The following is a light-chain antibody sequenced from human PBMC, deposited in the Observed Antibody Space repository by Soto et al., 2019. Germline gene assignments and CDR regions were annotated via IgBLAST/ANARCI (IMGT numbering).Light chain of an antibody. Sequence: DIPMTQSPSSLSASVGDRVTITCRASQGISNYLAWYQQKPGKVPKLLIYAASTLHSGVPSRFSGSGSGTDFTLTISSLQPEDVATYYCQKYNSAPQTFGQGTKVEIK. CDR2: AAS. V-gene: IGKV1-27*01. CDR3: QKYNSAPQT. CDR1: QGISNY. J-gene: IGKJ1*01.